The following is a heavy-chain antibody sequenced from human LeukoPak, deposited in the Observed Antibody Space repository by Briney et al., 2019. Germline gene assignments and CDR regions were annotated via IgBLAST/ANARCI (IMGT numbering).Heavy chain of an antibody. Sequence: SETLPLTCTVSGGSISSYYWSWIRQPPGKGLEWIGYIYYSGSTNYNPSLKSRVTISVDTSKNQFSLKLSSVTAADTAVYYCARDGSRGYYGSGSPASDGFDPWGQGTLVTVSS. D-gene: IGHD3-10*01. CDR1: GGSISSYY. J-gene: IGHJ5*02. CDR3: ARDGSRGYYGSGSPASDGFDP. V-gene: IGHV4-59*01. CDR2: IYYSGST.